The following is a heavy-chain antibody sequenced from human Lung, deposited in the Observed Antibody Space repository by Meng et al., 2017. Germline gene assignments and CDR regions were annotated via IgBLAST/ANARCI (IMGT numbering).Heavy chain of an antibody. D-gene: IGHD6-13*01. Sequence: QGELVQYGDRVKKPGASVKVSLNASGYTFPDYWLHWVRRAPGQGLEWMGRINPKSGDTHYAQRFQGRVTMTGDTSISTAYMELSGLRSDDTAMYYCARDEDISAAGKLFGDYWGQGTLVTVSS. CDR1: GYTFPDYW. CDR2: INPKSGDT. CDR3: ARDEDISAAGKLFGDY. J-gene: IGHJ4*02. V-gene: IGHV1-2*06.